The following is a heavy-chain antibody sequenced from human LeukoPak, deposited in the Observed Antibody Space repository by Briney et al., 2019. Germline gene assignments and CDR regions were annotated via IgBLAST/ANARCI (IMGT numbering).Heavy chain of an antibody. CDR2: ISSSSSTI. CDR1: GFTFSSYS. J-gene: IGHJ6*02. V-gene: IGHV3-48*01. D-gene: IGHD3-10*01. Sequence: PGRSLRLSCAASGFTFSSYSMNWVRQAPGKGLEWVSYISSSSSTIYYADSVKGRFTISRDNAKNSLYLQMNSLRAEDTAVYYCARDLPTRLWFGEPFSYYYYGMDVWGQGTTVTVSS. CDR3: ARDLPTRLWFGEPFSYYYYGMDV.